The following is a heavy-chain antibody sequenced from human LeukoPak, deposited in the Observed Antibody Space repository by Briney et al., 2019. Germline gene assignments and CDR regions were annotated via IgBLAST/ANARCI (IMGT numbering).Heavy chain of an antibody. D-gene: IGHD4-17*01. CDR2: FDPEDGET. V-gene: IGHV1-24*01. Sequence: ASVKVSCKVSGYILSKLSMHWVRQAPGKGLEWMGGFDPEDGETIYAQKFQGRVTMTDDISTDIAYMDLSSLRSEDTAVYYCTTGLRIWGQGTMVTVSS. J-gene: IGHJ3*02. CDR1: GYILSKLS. CDR3: TTGLRI.